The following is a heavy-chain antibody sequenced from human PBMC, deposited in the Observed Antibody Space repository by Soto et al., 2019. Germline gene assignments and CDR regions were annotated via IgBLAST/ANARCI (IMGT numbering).Heavy chain of an antibody. CDR1: GYSFANYW. Sequence: PGESLKISCQGSGYSFANYWIAWVRQMPGKGLEWVGVIYPGDSDTRYSPSFRGQVTISADKSISHVYLQWSSLKASDTAMYYCARNRIRQYYYVMDVWGHGTTVIVSS. D-gene: IGHD3-10*01. J-gene: IGHJ6*02. CDR2: IYPGDSDT. V-gene: IGHV5-51*01. CDR3: ARNRIRQYYYVMDV.